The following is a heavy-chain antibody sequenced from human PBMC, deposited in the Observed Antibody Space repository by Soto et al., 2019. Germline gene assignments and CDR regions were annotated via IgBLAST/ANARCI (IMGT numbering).Heavy chain of an antibody. CDR3: ATRINYYDSSIFDY. CDR1: GCTFSSYA. D-gene: IGHD3-22*01. Sequence: SVKVSCKAAGCTFSSYAISWVRQAPGQGLEWMGGIIPIFGTANYAQKFQGRVTITADKSTSTAYMELSSLRSEDTAVYYCATRINYYDSSIFDYWGQGTLVTVSS. V-gene: IGHV1-69*06. J-gene: IGHJ4*02. CDR2: IIPIFGTA.